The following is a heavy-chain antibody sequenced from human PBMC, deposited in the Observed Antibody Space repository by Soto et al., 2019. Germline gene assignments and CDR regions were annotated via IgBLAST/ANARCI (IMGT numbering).Heavy chain of an antibody. CDR1: GGSISSSNW. J-gene: IGHJ6*02. D-gene: IGHD1-26*01. CDR3: ARDYGIVGPPYYYYGMDV. V-gene: IGHV4-4*02. CDR2: IYHSGST. Sequence: QVQLQESGPGLVKPSGTLSLTCAVSGGSISSSNWWSWVRQPPGKGMEWIGEIYHSGSTNSNPSLKSRVTISVDKSKNQFSLKLSSVTAADTAVYYCARDYGIVGPPYYYYGMDVWGQGTTVTVSS.